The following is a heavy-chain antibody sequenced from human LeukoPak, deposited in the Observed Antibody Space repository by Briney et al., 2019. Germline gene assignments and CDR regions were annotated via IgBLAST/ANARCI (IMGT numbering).Heavy chain of an antibody. V-gene: IGHV3-21*01. CDR2: ISSSSSDI. J-gene: IGHJ4*02. D-gene: IGHD3-3*01. CDR1: GFTFSTHS. Sequence: GGSLRLSCAASGFTFSTHSMNWVRQAPGKGLEWVSCISSSSSDIKYADSVKGRFTISRDNAKNSLSLQLSSLRAEDTAVYYCAIVPGGLAWADFDYWGQGTLVTVSS. CDR3: AIVPGGLAWADFDY.